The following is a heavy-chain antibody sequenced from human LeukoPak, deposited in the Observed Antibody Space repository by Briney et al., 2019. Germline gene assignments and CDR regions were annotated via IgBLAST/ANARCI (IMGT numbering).Heavy chain of an antibody. CDR1: GYTFTGYY. CDR3: AREPKGYDILTGYYTASWYGMDV. D-gene: IGHD3-9*01. Sequence: GASVKVSCKASGYTFTGYYMHWVRQAPGQGLEWMGWINPNSGGTNYAQKFQGRVTMTRDTSISTAYMELSRLRSDDTAVYYCAREPKGYDILTGYYTASWYGMDVWGQGTTVTVPS. J-gene: IGHJ6*02. V-gene: IGHV1-2*02. CDR2: INPNSGGT.